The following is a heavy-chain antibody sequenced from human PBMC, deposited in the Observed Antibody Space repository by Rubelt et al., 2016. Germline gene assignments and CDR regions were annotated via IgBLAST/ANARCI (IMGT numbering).Heavy chain of an antibody. V-gene: IGHV1-69*04. Sequence: QVQLVQSGAEVKKPGSSVKVSCKASGGTFSSYAISWVRQAPGQGLEWMRRIIPILGIANYAQKFQGRVTITADKSTSTAYMKLTRLRSEDKAVYYCASSLPNLFGIAARDYYYYYGMDVWGQGTTVTVSS. CDR3: ASSLPNLFGIAARDYYYYYGMDV. J-gene: IGHJ6*02. D-gene: IGHD6-6*01. CDR2: IIPILGIA. CDR1: GGTFSSYA.